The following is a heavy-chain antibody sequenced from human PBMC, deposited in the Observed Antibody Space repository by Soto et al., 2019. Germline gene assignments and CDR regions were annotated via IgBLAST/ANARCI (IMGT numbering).Heavy chain of an antibody. CDR3: ASGKDCAEGGY. J-gene: IGHJ4*02. D-gene: IGHD2-21*01. Sequence: EVQLVESGGGLVQPGGSLRLSCAASGFTFSSYSMNWVRQAPGKGLEWVSYISSSSSTIYYADSVKGRFTISRDNAKNSLYLEMNILRDEDTAVYYCASGKDCAEGGYWCQGTLVTVSS. V-gene: IGHV3-48*02. CDR2: ISSSSSTI. CDR1: GFTFSSYS.